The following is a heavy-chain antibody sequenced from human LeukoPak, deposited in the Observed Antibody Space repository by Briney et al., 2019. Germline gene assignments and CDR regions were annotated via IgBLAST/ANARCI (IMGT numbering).Heavy chain of an antibody. CDR1: GYTFISYY. J-gene: IGHJ4*02. D-gene: IGHD4-11*01. CDR2: INPSGGRT. V-gene: IGHV1-46*01. Sequence: GASVRVSYKASGYTFISYYMYWVRQATGQGLEWMGIINPSGGRTSYAQKFQGRVTMTRDTSTSTVYMELSSLRSEDTGVYYCARASDYSSNDYWGQGTLVIVSS. CDR3: ARASDYSSNDY.